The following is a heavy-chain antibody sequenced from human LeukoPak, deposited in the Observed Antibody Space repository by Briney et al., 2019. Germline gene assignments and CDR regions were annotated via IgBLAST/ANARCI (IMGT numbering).Heavy chain of an antibody. CDR2: IKEDGSEK. CDR1: GFTFSNYW. J-gene: IGHJ6*02. CDR3: ARGHYGMDV. Sequence: GGSLRLSCAASGFTFSNYWMTWVRQAPGEGLEWVANIKEDGSEKYYADFVEGRFTVSRDYSKNSLSLQMYSLRAEDTAVYYCARGHYGMDVWGQGTTVIVSS. V-gene: IGHV3-7*01.